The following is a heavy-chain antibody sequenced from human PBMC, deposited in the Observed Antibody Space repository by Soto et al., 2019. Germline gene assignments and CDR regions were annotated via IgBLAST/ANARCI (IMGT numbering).Heavy chain of an antibody. J-gene: IGHJ4*02. D-gene: IGHD6-19*01. CDR2: INHSGST. Sequence: SETLSLTCAVYGGSFSGYYWSWIRQPPGKGLEWIGEINHSGSTNYNPSLKSRVTISVDTSKNQFSLKLSSVTAADTAVYYCARHGRGWSADRFYLDNDYWGQGTLVTVSS. CDR3: ARHGRGWSADRFYLDNDY. CDR1: GGSFSGYY. V-gene: IGHV4-34*01.